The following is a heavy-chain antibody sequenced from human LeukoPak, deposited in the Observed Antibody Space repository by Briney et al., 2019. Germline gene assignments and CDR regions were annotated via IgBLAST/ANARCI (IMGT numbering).Heavy chain of an antibody. CDR1: GGSISGSSYY. CDR3: ARGLRGIAAAGLPFFDY. D-gene: IGHD6-13*01. V-gene: IGHV4-39*07. CDR2: IYYSGST. J-gene: IGHJ4*02. Sequence: KPSETLSLTCTVSGGSISGSSYYWGWIRQPPGKGLEWIGSIYYSGSTYYNPSLKSRVTISVDTSKNQFSLKLSSVTAADTAVHYCARGLRGIAAAGLPFFDYWGQGTLVTVSS.